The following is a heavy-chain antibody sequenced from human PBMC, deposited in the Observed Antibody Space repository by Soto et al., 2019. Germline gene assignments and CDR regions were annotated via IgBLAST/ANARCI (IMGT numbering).Heavy chain of an antibody. D-gene: IGHD4-17*01. J-gene: IGHJ4*02. CDR1: GYNFTTYG. CDR3: ARVFGYGDYPADY. V-gene: IGHV1-69*13. CDR2: IIPIFGTA. Sequence: SVKVSCKASGYNFTTYGISWVRQAPGQGLEWMGGIIPIFGTANYAQKFQGRVTITADESTSTAYMELSSLRSEDTAVYYCARVFGYGDYPADYWGQGTPVTVSS.